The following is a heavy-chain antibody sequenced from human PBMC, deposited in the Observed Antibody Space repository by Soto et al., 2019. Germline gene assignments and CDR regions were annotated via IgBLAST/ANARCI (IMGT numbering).Heavy chain of an antibody. CDR3: ARAPPPEWELQPGAFEI. CDR2: IYSGHTTT. J-gene: IGHJ3*02. Sequence: QLVESGGGLIQPGGSLRLSCAASGFTVSYNYMAWIRQAPGKGLEWVSVIYSGHTTTYYADSVKGRFTISRDNSQNTLILQMNRLRVEDTAVYYCARAPPPEWELQPGAFEIWGPGTMVIVSS. D-gene: IGHD1-26*01. CDR1: GFTVSYNY. V-gene: IGHV3-53*01.